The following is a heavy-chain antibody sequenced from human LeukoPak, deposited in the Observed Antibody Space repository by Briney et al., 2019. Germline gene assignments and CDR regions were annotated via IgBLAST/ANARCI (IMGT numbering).Heavy chain of an antibody. J-gene: IGHJ4*02. CDR2: INWNGGST. V-gene: IGHV3-20*04. CDR3: AREGGMAIAAAAKLDY. Sequence: PGGSLRLSCAASGFTFDDYGMSWVRQAPGKGLEWLSGINWNGGSTGYADSVKGRFTISRDNAKNSLYLQMNSLRAEDTALYYCAREGGMAIAAAAKLDYWGQGTLVTVSS. D-gene: IGHD6-13*01. CDR1: GFTFDDYG.